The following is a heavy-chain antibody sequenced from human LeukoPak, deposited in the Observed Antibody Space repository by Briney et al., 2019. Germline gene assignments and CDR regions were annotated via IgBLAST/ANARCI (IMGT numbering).Heavy chain of an antibody. CDR2: IYYSGST. CDR3: ARSDDLDY. J-gene: IGHJ4*02. CDR1: GGSISSSSYY. Sequence: SETLSLTCTVSGGSISSSSYYWGWIRQPPGKGLEWIGSIYYSGSTYYNPSLESRVTISVDTSKNQFSLKLSSVTAADTAVYYCARSDDLDYWGQGTLVTVSS. V-gene: IGHV4-39*01. D-gene: IGHD1-1*01.